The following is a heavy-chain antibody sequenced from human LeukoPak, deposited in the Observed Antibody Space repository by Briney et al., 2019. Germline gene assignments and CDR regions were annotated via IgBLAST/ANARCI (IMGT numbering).Heavy chain of an antibody. CDR1: GGTFSSCA. CDR2: IIPIFGAA. V-gene: IGHV1-69*05. Sequence: SVKVSCKASGGTFSSCAIGWVRQPPGQGLEWMGRIIPIFGAANYAQKFQGRVTITTDESTNTAYMELSSLSSRDQAADSCSRGGDYYFYYYHYWGQGTLVTVSS. J-gene: IGHJ4*02. CDR3: SRGGDYYFYYYHY. D-gene: IGHD2-21*01.